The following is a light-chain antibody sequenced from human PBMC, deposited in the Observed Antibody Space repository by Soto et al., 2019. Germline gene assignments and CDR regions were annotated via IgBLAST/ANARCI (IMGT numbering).Light chain of an antibody. V-gene: IGLV2-14*01. Sequence: SALAQPASVSGSPGQSITISCTGTSSDVGGYDYVSWYQQHPGKAPKLMIYEVSNRPSGVSNRFSGSKSGNTASLTISGLQAEDEADYYCSSYTSRINRVLGNGTKVTV. J-gene: IGLJ1*01. CDR1: SSDVGGYDY. CDR3: SSYTSRINRV. CDR2: EVS.